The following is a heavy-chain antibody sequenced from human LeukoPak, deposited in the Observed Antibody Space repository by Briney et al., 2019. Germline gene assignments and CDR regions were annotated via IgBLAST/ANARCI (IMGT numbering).Heavy chain of an antibody. CDR3: GRQVVEF. D-gene: IGHD2/OR15-2a*01. V-gene: IGHV3-7*01. Sequence: GGSLRLSCAASGFTVSSNYMSWVRQAPGKGLEWVASIKEDGSEKYYVDSVKGRFTISRDNAKNTLYLQMNSLRVEDTAVYDCGRQVVEFWGQGTMVTVSS. J-gene: IGHJ3*01. CDR1: GFTVSSNY. CDR2: IKEDGSEK.